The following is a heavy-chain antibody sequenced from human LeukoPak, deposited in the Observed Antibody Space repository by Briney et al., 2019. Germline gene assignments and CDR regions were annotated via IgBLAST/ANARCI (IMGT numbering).Heavy chain of an antibody. D-gene: IGHD6-19*01. CDR1: GHTFTGYY. CDR3: ARDPTIAVAGNPPDY. Sequence: ASVKVPCKASGHTFTGYYMHWVRQAPGQGLQWMGWINPNSGDTNYAQRFQGRVTMTRDTSISTAYMELSRLRSDDTAVYYCARDPTIAVAGNPPDYWGQGTLVTVSS. J-gene: IGHJ4*02. V-gene: IGHV1-2*02. CDR2: INPNSGDT.